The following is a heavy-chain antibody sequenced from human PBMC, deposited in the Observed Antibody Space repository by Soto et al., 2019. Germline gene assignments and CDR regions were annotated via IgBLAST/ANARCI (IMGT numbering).Heavy chain of an antibody. V-gene: IGHV1-2*04. D-gene: IGHD1-26*01. CDR2: INPNSGGT. CDR3: ARSGSYNYGMDV. J-gene: IGHJ6*02. Sequence: RASVKVSCKASGYTFTGYYMHWVRQAPGQGLEWMGWINPNSGGTNYAQKFQGWVTMTRDTSISTAYMELSRLRSDDTAVYYCARSGSYNYGMDVWGQGTTVTVSS. CDR1: GYTFTGYY.